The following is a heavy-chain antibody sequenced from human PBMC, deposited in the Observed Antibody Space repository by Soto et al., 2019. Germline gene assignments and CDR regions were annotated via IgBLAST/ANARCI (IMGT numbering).Heavy chain of an antibody. J-gene: IGHJ2*01. CDR1: GLTFSSYA. D-gene: IGHD3-3*01. Sequence: EVQLLESGGGLVQPGGSLRLSCAASGLTFSSYAMSWVRQAPGKGLEWVSVVSGSAGSTYYADSVKGRFTISRDNSKNTLYRQMNSLRAEDTAVYYCAKDASSGITSFDSWGRGTVVTVS. V-gene: IGHV3-23*01. CDR2: VSGSAGST. CDR3: AKDASSGITSFDS.